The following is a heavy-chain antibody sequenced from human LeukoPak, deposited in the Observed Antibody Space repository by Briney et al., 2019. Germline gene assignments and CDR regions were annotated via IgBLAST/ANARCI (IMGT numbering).Heavy chain of an antibody. CDR2: IRSKAYGGTT. D-gene: IGHD3-3*01. V-gene: IGHV3-49*04. J-gene: IGHJ4*02. CDR1: GFTFGDYA. CDR3: TRVPTLDYDFWSGPPV. Sequence: PGGSLRLSGTASGFTFGDYAMSWVRQAPGKGLEWVGFIRSKAYGGTTEYAASVKGRFTISRDDSKSIAYLQMNSLKTEDTAVYYCTRVPTLDYDFWSGPPVWGQGTLVTVSS.